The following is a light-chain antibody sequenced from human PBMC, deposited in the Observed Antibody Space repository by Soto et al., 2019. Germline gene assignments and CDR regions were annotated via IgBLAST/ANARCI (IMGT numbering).Light chain of an antibody. CDR2: EVS. V-gene: IGLV2-23*02. J-gene: IGLJ1*01. CDR1: SSDVGSYNL. Sequence: QSALTQPASVSGSPGQSITISFTGTSSDVGSYNLVSWYQQHPGKAPKLMIYEVSKRPSGVCNRFSGSKSGNTASLTISGLQAEDEADYYCCSYAGSSTYVFGTGTKLTVL. CDR3: CSYAGSSTYV.